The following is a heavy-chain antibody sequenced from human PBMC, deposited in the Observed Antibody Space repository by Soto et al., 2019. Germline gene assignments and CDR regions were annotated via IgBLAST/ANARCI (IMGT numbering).Heavy chain of an antibody. Sequence: GSLKISCKGCGYSFTSYWIGWVRQVPGKGLEWMGIIYPGDSDTRYSPSFQGQVSFSADKSISTAYLQWSSLKASDTAMYYCARLGVEMATTTHFDSWGQGTLVTASS. CDR1: GYSFTSYW. V-gene: IGHV5-51*01. D-gene: IGHD1-1*01. CDR3: ARLGVEMATTTHFDS. CDR2: IYPGDSDT. J-gene: IGHJ4*02.